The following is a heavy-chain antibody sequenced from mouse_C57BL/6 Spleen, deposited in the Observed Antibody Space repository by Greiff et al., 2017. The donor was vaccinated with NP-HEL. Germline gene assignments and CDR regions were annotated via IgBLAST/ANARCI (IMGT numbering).Heavy chain of an antibody. CDR2: IRSKSNNYAT. J-gene: IGHJ1*03. CDR1: GFSFNTYA. V-gene: IGHV10-1*01. D-gene: IGHD2-2*01. CDR3: VRHVGYYGYFDV. Sequence: EVKVVESGGGLVQPKGSLKLSCAASGFSFNTYAMNWVRQAPGKGLEWVARIRSKSNNYATYYADSVKDRFTISRDDSESMLYLQMNNLKTEDTAMYYCVRHVGYYGYFDVWGTGTTVTVSS.